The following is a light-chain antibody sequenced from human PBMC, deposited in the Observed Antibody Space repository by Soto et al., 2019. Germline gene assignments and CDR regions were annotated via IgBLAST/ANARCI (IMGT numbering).Light chain of an antibody. J-gene: IGKJ3*01. CDR2: RAS. Sequence: IQMTQSPSSLSASVGDTVTITCRASQGISDYLAWYQQKPGKVPKLLIYRASTLHSGAPSRFSGSGSGTGFTLTISSLQPEDAGTYYCQRYNNAPVTFGPGTKVDLK. V-gene: IGKV1-27*01. CDR3: QRYNNAPVT. CDR1: QGISDY.